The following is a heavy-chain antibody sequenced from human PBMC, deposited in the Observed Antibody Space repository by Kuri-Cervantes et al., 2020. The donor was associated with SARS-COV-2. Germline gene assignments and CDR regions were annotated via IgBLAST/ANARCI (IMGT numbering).Heavy chain of an antibody. D-gene: IGHD6-13*01. V-gene: IGHV1-8*02. Sequence: ASVKVSCKASGGTFRSNSISWVRQAPGQGLEWMGWMNPNSGNTGYAQKFQGRVTMTRNTSISTAYMELSSLRSEDTAVYYCARAYSSSWYERWFDPWGQGTLVTVSS. CDR3: ARAYSSSWYERWFDP. CDR2: MNPNSGNT. CDR1: GGTFRSNS. J-gene: IGHJ5*02.